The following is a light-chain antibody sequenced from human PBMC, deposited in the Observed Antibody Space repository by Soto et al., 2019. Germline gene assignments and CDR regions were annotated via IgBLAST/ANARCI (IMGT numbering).Light chain of an antibody. CDR2: RGS. CDR3: MQAAQYPHT. Sequence: DLVMTQTPLSSPVTLGQPASISCRSSQSLVHSDGKTYLTWLQQRPGQPPRLLIYRGSDRFSGVXDXXSGIGAGTDFTLKISRVEAEDVGVYYCMQAAQYPHTFGQGTKLEIK. V-gene: IGKV2-24*01. CDR1: QSLVHSDGKTY. J-gene: IGKJ2*01.